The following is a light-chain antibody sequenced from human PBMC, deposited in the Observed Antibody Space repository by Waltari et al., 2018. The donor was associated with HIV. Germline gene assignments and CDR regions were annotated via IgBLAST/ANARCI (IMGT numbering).Light chain of an antibody. CDR3: TSYGGSNNVL. CDR1: SSDIGAYKY. CDR2: EVS. Sequence: QSALTQPPSASGSPGQSVTISCTGTSSDIGAYKYVSWYQQHPGKAPKLIISEVSTRPAGVPDRFSGSKSGNTASLTVSGLQAEDESDYYCTSYGGSNNVLFGGGTKLTVL. J-gene: IGLJ2*01. V-gene: IGLV2-8*01.